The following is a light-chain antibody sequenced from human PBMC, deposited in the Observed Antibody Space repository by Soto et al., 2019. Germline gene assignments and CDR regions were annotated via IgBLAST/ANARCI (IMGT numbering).Light chain of an antibody. CDR2: DNN. J-gene: IGLJ2*01. CDR3: QSYDSSVTAVL. V-gene: IGLV1-40*01. CDR1: SSNIGAGYD. Sequence: QSVLTQPPSVSGAPGQRVTISCTGSSSNIGAGYDVHWYQLLPGTVPRLVIYDNNIRPSGVPDQFSGSKSDTSASLAITGLQAEDEADYYCQSYDSSVTAVLFGGGTKLTVL.